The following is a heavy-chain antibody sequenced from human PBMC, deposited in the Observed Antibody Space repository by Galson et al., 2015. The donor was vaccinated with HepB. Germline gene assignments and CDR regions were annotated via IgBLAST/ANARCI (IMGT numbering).Heavy chain of an antibody. CDR2: INPNSGGT. D-gene: IGHD2-2*02. V-gene: IGHV1-2*02. CDR3: AREGCSSTSCYTAFDY. CDR1: GYTFTGYY. J-gene: IGHJ4*02. Sequence: SVKVSCKASGYTFTGYYMHWVRQAPGQGLEWMGWINPNSGGTNYAQKFQGRVTMARDTSISTAYMELSRLRSDDTAVYYCAREGCSSTSCYTAFDYWGQGTLVTVSS.